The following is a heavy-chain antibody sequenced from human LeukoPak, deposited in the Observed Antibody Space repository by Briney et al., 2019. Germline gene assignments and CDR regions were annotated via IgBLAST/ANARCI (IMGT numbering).Heavy chain of an antibody. J-gene: IGHJ4*02. CDR3: ARGIRDYDSSGYYFRAGGYYFDY. Sequence: GESLKISCKGSGYIFTSYWIGWVRQMPGKGLEWMGIIYPGDSDNRYSPSFQGQVTISADKSISTAYLQWSGLKASDTAMYYCARGIRDYDSSGYYFRAGGYYFDYWGQGTLVTVSS. CDR2: IYPGDSDN. V-gene: IGHV5-51*01. CDR1: GYIFTSYW. D-gene: IGHD3-22*01.